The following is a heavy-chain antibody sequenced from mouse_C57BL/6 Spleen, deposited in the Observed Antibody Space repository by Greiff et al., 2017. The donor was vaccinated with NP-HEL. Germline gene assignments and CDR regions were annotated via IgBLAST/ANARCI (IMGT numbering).Heavy chain of an antibody. D-gene: IGHD3-2*02. V-gene: IGHV1-76*01. CDR2: IYPGSGNT. CDR1: GYTFTDYY. J-gene: IGHJ4*01. CDR3: ASLDSSGYAMDY. Sequence: QVQLQQSGAELVRPGASVKLSCKASGYTFTDYYINWVKQRPGQGLEWIARIYPGSGNTYYNEKFKGKATLTAEKSSSTAYMQLSSLTSEDSAVYFCASLDSSGYAMDYWGQGTSVTVSS.